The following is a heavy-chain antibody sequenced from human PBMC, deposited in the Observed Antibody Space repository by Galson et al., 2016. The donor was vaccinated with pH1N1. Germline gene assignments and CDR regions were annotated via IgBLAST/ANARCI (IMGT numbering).Heavy chain of an antibody. V-gene: IGHV3-7*01. CDR2: MNQDGSEK. CDR1: GFTFSSYW. J-gene: IGHJ4*02. CDR3: ARAIGAAESY. Sequence: SLRLSCAASGFTFSSYWMTWVRQAPGKGLEWVANMNQDGSEKYYVDSVKGRFTLSRDNAKNHVYLQMKSLRAEDTALYYCARAIGAAESYWGKGTLVTVSS. D-gene: IGHD6-13*01.